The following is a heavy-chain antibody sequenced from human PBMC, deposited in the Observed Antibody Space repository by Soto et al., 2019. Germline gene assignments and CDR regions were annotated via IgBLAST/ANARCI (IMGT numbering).Heavy chain of an antibody. Sequence: SATLSLTSTVSGGCICSCIYYLCWNRKPPGKGLEMIGSIDYSGSPYYTTSLKSRVTISVDTSKNQFSLKLSSVTAADTAVYYCARLWIVERRFDYWGQGTLVTVSS. CDR3: ARLWIVERRFDY. D-gene: IGHD3-3*01. J-gene: IGHJ4*02. V-gene: IGHV4-39*01. CDR1: GGCICSCIYY. CDR2: IDYSGSP.